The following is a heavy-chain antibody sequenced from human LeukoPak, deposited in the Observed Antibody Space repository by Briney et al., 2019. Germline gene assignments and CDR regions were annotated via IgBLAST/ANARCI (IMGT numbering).Heavy chain of an antibody. CDR3: ARGLYSSGWYGDYHFDY. D-gene: IGHD6-19*01. Sequence: SETLSLTCAVYGGSFSGYYWSWIRQPPGKGLEWIGEINHSGSTNYNPSLKSRVTISVDTSKNQFSLKLSSVTAADTAVYYCARGLYSSGWYGDYHFDYWGQGTLVTVSS. CDR1: GGSFSGYY. CDR2: INHSGST. V-gene: IGHV4-34*01. J-gene: IGHJ4*02.